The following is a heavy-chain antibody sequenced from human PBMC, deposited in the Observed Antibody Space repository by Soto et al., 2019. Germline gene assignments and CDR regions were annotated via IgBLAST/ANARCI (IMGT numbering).Heavy chain of an antibody. CDR2: ISWNSGII. CDR3: AKGYSYGVLEPLGY. D-gene: IGHD5-18*01. V-gene: IGHV3-9*01. CDR1: GFTFDGNA. Sequence: EVKLVESGGGLVQPGRSLRLSCAASGFTFDGNAMHWVRQAPGKGLEWVSGISWNSGIIDYADSVKGRFTISRDNAKNSLYLQMNSLRAEDTALYYCAKGYSYGVLEPLGYWGQGTLVTVSS. J-gene: IGHJ4*02.